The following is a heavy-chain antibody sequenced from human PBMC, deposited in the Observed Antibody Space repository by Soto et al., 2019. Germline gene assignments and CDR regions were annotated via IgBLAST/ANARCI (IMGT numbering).Heavy chain of an antibody. Sequence: ASVKVSCQASGYTFTSYVISWVRQAPGQGLEWMGWISAYNGNTNYAQKLQGRVTMTTDTSTSTAYMELRSLRSDDTAVYYCARDSAMVRGVIIRGSYYYYMDVWGKGTTVTVSS. V-gene: IGHV1-18*01. CDR2: ISAYNGNT. CDR1: GYTFTSYV. CDR3: ARDSAMVRGVIIRGSYYYYMDV. J-gene: IGHJ6*03. D-gene: IGHD3-10*01.